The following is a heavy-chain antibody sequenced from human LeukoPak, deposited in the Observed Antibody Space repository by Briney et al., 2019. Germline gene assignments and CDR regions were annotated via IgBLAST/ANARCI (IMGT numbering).Heavy chain of an antibody. J-gene: IGHJ4*02. D-gene: IGHD2-2*01. CDR2: ISYDGST. V-gene: IGHV4-39*01. CDR1: GGSFSSSSYY. Sequence: PSETLSLTCTVSGGSFSSSSYYWGWIRQPPGKGLEWIGSISYDGSTYYNPSLKSRVTISVDTSKNQFSLKLSSVTAADTAVYYCARLLGNQRTNWGQGTLVTVSS. CDR3: ARLLGNQRTN.